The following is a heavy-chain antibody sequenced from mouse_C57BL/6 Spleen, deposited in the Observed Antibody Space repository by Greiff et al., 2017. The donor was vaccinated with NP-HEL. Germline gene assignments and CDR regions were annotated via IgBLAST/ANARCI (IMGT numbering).Heavy chain of an antibody. V-gene: IGHV1-69*01. D-gene: IGHD1-1*01. Sequence: QVQLKQPGAELVMPGASVKLSCKASGYTFTSYWMHWVKQRPGQGLEWIGEIDPSDSYTNYNQKFKGKSTLTVDKSSSTAYMQLSSLTSEDSAVYYCARPSGSSYFDYWGQGTTLTVSS. CDR1: GYTFTSYW. CDR3: ARPSGSSYFDY. CDR2: IDPSDSYT. J-gene: IGHJ2*01.